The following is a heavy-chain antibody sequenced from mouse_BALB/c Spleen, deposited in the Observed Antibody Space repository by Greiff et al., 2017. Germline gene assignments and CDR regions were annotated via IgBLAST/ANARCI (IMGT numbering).Heavy chain of an antibody. D-gene: IGHD1-1*01. CDR3: AIRDYGSSYWYFDV. V-gene: IGHV5-17*02. CDR1: GFTFSSFG. CDR2: ISSGSSTI. J-gene: IGHJ1*01. Sequence: EVQRVESGGGLVQPGGSRKLSCAASGFTFSSFGMHWVRQAPEKGLEWVAYISSGSSTIYYADTVKGRFTISRDTPKNTLFLQMSCLRSADTAMYYAAIRDYGSSYWYFDVWGAGTTVTVSA.